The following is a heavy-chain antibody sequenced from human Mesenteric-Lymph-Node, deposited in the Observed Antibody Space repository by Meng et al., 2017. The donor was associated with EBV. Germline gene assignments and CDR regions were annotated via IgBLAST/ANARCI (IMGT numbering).Heavy chain of an antibody. CDR2: INHSGGT. CDR3: ARGGGVLTPLDY. J-gene: IGHJ4*02. V-gene: IGHV4-34*01. D-gene: IGHD4-23*01. Sequence: HPWGALLFYPSETLSPTYSFDGASFSGYFWSWIRQPLGKGLEWIGEINHSGGTNYNPSLESRVTISVDASKNQFSLKLRSVTAADTAVYYCARGGGVLTPLDYWGQGGLVTVSS. CDR1: GASFSGYF.